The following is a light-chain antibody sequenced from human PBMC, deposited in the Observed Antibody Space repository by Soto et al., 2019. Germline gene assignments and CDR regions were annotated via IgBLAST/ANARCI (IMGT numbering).Light chain of an antibody. Sequence: EIVMTQSSDTLSVSPMEIATLSFMASQSISNNLAWYQQKPGQAPRLLIYDTYMRATGIPARFSGSGSRTEFTLSITSLQSEDSAVYYCQQYNTWPLTSGGGTKVDIK. V-gene: IGKV3-15*01. CDR1: QSISNN. CDR3: QQYNTWPLT. CDR2: DTY. J-gene: IGKJ4*01.